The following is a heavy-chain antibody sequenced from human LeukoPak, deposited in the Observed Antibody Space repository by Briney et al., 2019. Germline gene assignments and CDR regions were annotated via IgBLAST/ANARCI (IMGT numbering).Heavy chain of an antibody. CDR2: INPNSGGT. Sequence: ASVKVSCKASGYTFTGYYMHWVRQATGQGLEWMGWINPNSGGTNYAQKFQGRVTMTRDTSISTAYMELSRLRSDDTAVYYCARPFMYCGGDCYNAFDIWGQGTMVTVSS. CDR1: GYTFTGYY. D-gene: IGHD2-21*02. V-gene: IGHV1-2*02. CDR3: ARPFMYCGGDCYNAFDI. J-gene: IGHJ3*02.